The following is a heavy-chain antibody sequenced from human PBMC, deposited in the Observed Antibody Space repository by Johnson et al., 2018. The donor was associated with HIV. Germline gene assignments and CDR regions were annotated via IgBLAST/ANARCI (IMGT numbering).Heavy chain of an antibody. Sequence: EVQVVESGGGVVRPGGSLRLSCEVSGFTFDEYGMSWVRQAPGKGLEWVAGINWNSGSIGYADSVKGRFTSSSDNAKNSLYLQMNSLRAGDTAVYYCARVWEGAFDIWGQGTMVTVSS. CDR1: GFTFDEYG. CDR2: INWNSGSI. V-gene: IGHV3-20*04. CDR3: ARVWEGAFDI. J-gene: IGHJ3*02. D-gene: IGHD1-26*01.